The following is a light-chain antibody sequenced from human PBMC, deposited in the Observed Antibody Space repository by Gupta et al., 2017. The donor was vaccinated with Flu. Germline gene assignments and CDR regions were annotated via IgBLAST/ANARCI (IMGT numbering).Light chain of an antibody. Sequence: DIQMTQSPSALSASVGDRVTITCRASQSISSYLNWYQQKPGKAPKLLIYAASSLQSGVPSRFSGSGSGTDLPLTISSRQLEDSAAYYCQQTDSTPPSTFGQATKMQIK. V-gene: IGKV1-39*01. CDR2: AAS. CDR1: QSISSY. CDR3: QQTDSTPPST. J-gene: IGKJ2*01.